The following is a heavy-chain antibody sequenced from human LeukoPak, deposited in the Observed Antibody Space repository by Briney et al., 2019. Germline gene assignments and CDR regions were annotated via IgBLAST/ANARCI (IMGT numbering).Heavy chain of an antibody. CDR1: GYXFTGHY. CDR3: ARDENWGPDY. Sequence: ASVKVSCKASGYXFTGHYIHWIRQAPGQGLEWMGWIEPNSGGTHFAQKFQGRLTISRDTSISTAYMELSRLSSDDTALYYCARDENWGPDYWGQGTLVTVSS. J-gene: IGHJ4*02. D-gene: IGHD7-27*01. V-gene: IGHV1-2*02. CDR2: IEPNSGGT.